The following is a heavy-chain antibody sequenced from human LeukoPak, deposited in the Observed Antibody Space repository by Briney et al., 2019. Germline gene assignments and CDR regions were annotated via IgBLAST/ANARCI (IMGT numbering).Heavy chain of an antibody. Sequence: ASVKVSCKASGYTFTGYYMHRVRQAPGQGLEWMGWINPNSGGTNYAQKFQGRVTMTRDTSISTAYMELSRLRSDDTAVYYCARSSHAMVRGYHDYWGQGTLVTVSS. J-gene: IGHJ4*02. CDR2: INPNSGGT. CDR3: ARSSHAMVRGYHDY. V-gene: IGHV1-2*02. CDR1: GYTFTGYY. D-gene: IGHD3-10*01.